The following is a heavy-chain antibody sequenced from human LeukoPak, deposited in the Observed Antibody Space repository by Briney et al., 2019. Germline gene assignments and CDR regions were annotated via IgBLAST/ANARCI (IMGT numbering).Heavy chain of an antibody. CDR2: IIPIFGTA. V-gene: IGHV1-69*06. J-gene: IGHJ6*03. Sequence: SVKVSCKASGGTFSSYAISWVRQAPGQGLEWMGGIIPIFGTANYAQKFQGRVTITADKSTSTAYMELSSLRSEDTAVYYCARVYPVYCSSTSCDYYYYMDVWGKGTTVTVSS. D-gene: IGHD2-2*01. CDR3: ARVYPVYCSSTSCDYYYYMDV. CDR1: GGTFSSYA.